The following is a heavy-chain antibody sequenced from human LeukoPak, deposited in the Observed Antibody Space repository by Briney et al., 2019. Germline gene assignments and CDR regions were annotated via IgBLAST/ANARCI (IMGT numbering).Heavy chain of an antibody. CDR3: ARSALYMVRGVSDY. V-gene: IGHV1-18*01. J-gene: IGHJ4*02. Sequence: ASVKVSCKASGYTFTSYGISWVRQAPGQGLEWMGWISAYNGNTNYAQKLQGRVTMTTDTSTSTAYMELRRLRSDDTAVYYCARSALYMVRGVSDYWSQGTLVTVSS. D-gene: IGHD3-10*01. CDR2: ISAYNGNT. CDR1: GYTFTSYG.